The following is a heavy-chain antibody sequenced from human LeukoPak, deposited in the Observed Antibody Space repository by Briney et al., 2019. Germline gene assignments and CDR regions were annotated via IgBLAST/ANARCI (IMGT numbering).Heavy chain of an antibody. CDR3: AGVMNPTFYCDY. V-gene: IGHV4-39*07. CDR1: GGSISSSSYY. D-gene: IGHD1-1*01. Sequence: KPSETLSLTCTVSGGSISSSSYYWGWIRQPPGKGLEYIGNVYPSGSTHYNPSLKGRVTISVDTSKNQFSLRLSSVTAADTAVYYCAGVMNPTFYCDYWGQGTLVTVSS. J-gene: IGHJ4*02. CDR2: VYPSGST.